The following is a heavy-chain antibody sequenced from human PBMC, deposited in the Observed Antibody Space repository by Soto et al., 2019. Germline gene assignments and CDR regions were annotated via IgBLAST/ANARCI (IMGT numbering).Heavy chain of an antibody. V-gene: IGHV4-31*03. J-gene: IGHJ6*02. CDR2: IYYSGNT. CDR3: ARDRYSNSNYYYYGMDV. CDR1: GGTISSGHYY. Sequence: SETLSLTCTVSGGTISSGHYYWSWIRQHPGKGLEWIGYIYYSGNTYYNPSLKSRVSISVDTSNKEFSLKLRSVTAADTAVYYCARDRYSNSNYYYYGMDVWGQGXTVTVSS. D-gene: IGHD6-6*01.